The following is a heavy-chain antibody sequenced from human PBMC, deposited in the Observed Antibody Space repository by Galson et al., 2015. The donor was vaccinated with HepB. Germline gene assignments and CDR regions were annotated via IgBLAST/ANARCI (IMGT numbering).Heavy chain of an antibody. CDR1: GFSLSTSGMC. CDR2: IYWDADK. D-gene: IGHD3-22*01. J-gene: IGHJ4*02. Sequence: PALVQPTQTLTLTCTFSGFSLSTSGMCVSWIRQPPGKALEWLARIYWDADKYYSTSLKTRLTISKDTSQNQVVLTMTNMDPVDTATYYCARMSYYYDTIDYWGQGTLVTVSS. CDR3: ARMSYYYDTIDY. V-gene: IGHV2-70*11.